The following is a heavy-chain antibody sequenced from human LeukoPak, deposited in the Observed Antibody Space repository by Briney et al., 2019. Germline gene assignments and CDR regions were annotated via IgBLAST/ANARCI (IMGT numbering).Heavy chain of an antibody. Sequence: SETLSLTCTVSGGSISSSRYYWGWIRQPPGKGLEWIGSISYNENTHYNPSLKSRVTIAVDTSKNQFSLKVTSLTAADTSVYYCARHRKLHNWNYVPSLGYFDYWGQGTLVTVSS. V-gene: IGHV4-39*01. CDR2: ISYNENT. CDR1: GGSISSSRYY. CDR3: ARHRKLHNWNYVPSLGYFDY. J-gene: IGHJ4*02. D-gene: IGHD1-7*01.